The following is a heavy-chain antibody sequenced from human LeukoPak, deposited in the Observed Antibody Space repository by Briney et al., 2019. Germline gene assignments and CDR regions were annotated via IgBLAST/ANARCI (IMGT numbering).Heavy chain of an antibody. Sequence: GGSLRLSCAASGFTFSSYGMHWVRQAPGKGLEWVAFIRYDGNNKYYADSVKGRFTISRDNSKNTLYLQMNSLRAEDTALYYCAKDIVVVPATSGDYWGQGTLVTVSS. CDR2: IRYDGNNK. D-gene: IGHD2-2*01. CDR3: AKDIVVVPATSGDY. CDR1: GFTFSSYG. V-gene: IGHV3-30*02. J-gene: IGHJ4*02.